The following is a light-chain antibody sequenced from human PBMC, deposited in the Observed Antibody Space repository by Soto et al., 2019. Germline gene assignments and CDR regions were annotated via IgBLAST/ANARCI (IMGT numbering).Light chain of an antibody. Sequence: DIQLTQSPSFLPASVGDRVTITCRASQGISNYLAWYQQKPGKAPNLLIYSASTLHTGVPSRFSGSGSGTDFTLTISGLQPEDFATYYCQQLTSSPPWTFDQGTKVEIK. CDR1: QGISNY. CDR3: QQLTSSPPWT. V-gene: IGKV1-9*01. J-gene: IGKJ1*01. CDR2: SAS.